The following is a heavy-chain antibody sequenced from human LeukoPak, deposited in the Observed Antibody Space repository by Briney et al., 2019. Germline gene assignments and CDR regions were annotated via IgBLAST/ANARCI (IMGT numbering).Heavy chain of an antibody. CDR1: GGSISTYY. J-gene: IGHJ4*02. CDR2: IHGSEET. CDR3: ARDTYYSGSGTYFEDYFDS. V-gene: IGHV4-59*12. Sequence: SETLSLTCTVSGGSISTYYWSWIRQPPGKGLEWIGHIHGSEETNYNPSLKSRVTMSPDTSRNQFSLKVNSVTAADTAVYYCARDTYYSGSGTYFEDYFDSWGQGILVTVSS. D-gene: IGHD3-10*01.